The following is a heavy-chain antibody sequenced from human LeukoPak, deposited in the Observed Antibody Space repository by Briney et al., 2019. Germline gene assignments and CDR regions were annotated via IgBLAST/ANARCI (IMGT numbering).Heavy chain of an antibody. V-gene: IGHV3-23*01. D-gene: IGHD3-3*01. CDR3: ANGTFWSGYYADYFDY. J-gene: IGHJ4*02. CDR2: ISGSGGST. Sequence: GGSLRLSCAASGFTFSSYAMSWVRQAPGKGLEWVSAISGSGGSTYYADSVKGRFTISRDNSKNTLYLQMNSLRAEDTAVYYCANGTFWSGYYADYFDYWGQGTLVTVSS. CDR1: GFTFSSYA.